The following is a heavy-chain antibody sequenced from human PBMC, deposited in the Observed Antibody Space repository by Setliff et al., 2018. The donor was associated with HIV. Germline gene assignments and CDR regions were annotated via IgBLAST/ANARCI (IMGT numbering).Heavy chain of an antibody. CDR3: ARGGRGYMYG. J-gene: IGHJ4*02. D-gene: IGHD5-18*01. Sequence: NPSETLSLTCTVSSGSITSYSWNWIRQPPGKGLEWIGYINTSGSTNYNPSLKSRVTISVDTSKDQFSLKLSSVTAADTAVYYCARGGRGYMYGWGRGTLVTVSS. CDR1: SGSITSYS. V-gene: IGHV4-4*08. CDR2: INTSGST.